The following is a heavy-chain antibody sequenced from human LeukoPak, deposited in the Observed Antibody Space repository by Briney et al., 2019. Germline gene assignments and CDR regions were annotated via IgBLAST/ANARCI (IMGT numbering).Heavy chain of an antibody. CDR3: ARGYSRDGYNFYYFDY. CDR1: GGTFSSYA. J-gene: IGHJ4*02. Sequence: GASVKVSCKASGGTFSSYAISWVRQAPGQGLEWMGGIIPIFGTANYAQKFQGRVTITTDESTSTAYMELSSLRSEDTAVYYCARGYSRDGYNFYYFDYWGQGTLVTVSS. CDR2: IIPIFGTA. D-gene: IGHD5-24*01. V-gene: IGHV1-69*05.